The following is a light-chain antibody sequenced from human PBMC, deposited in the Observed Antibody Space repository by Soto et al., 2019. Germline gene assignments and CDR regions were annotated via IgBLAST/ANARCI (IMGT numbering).Light chain of an antibody. Sequence: QSALTQPASVSGSPGQSITISCTGTSSDVGGYNDVSWYQQHPGQVPKLTIYEVTNRPSGVSSRFSGSKSGNTASLTISGLQAEDAADYYCSSYTNRDTWVFGGGTKLTVL. CDR2: EVT. CDR1: SSDVGGYND. V-gene: IGLV2-14*01. J-gene: IGLJ3*02. CDR3: SSYTNRDTWV.